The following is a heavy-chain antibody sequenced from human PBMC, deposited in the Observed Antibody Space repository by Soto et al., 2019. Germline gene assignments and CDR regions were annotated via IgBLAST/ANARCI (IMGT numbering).Heavy chain of an antibody. CDR2: IFSTDEI. V-gene: IGHV2-26*01. J-gene: IGHJ6*03. CDR3: ARAGDYSFYYMDV. CDR1: GFSLTNATMG. D-gene: IGHD7-27*01. Sequence: QVTLKESGPVLVKPTEPLTLTCTVSGFSLTNATMGVSWIRQPPGKALEWHTHIFSTDEISYNTSLKSRVTISQDTSKSQVVLTMTNMDPVDTATYYCARAGDYSFYYMDVWGKGTTVIVSS.